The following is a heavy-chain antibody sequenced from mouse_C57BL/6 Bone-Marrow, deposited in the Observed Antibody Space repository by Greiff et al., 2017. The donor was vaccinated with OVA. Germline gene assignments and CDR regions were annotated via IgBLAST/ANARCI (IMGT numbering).Heavy chain of an antibody. D-gene: IGHD4-1*01. V-gene: IGHV1-55*01. Sequence: VQLQQSGAELVKPGASVKMSCKASGYTFTSYWITWVKQRPGQGLEWIGDIYPGSGSTNYNEKFKSKATLTVDTSSSTAYMQLSSLTSEDSAVYYCARGKGLGRSFAYWGQGTLVTVSA. J-gene: IGHJ3*01. CDR2: IYPGSGST. CDR1: GYTFTSYW. CDR3: ARGKGLGRSFAY.